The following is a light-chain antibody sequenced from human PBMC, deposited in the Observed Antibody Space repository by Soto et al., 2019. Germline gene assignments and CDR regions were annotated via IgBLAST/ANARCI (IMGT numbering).Light chain of an antibody. CDR3: SSYTSSTTNV. V-gene: IGLV2-14*01. J-gene: IGLJ1*01. Sequence: QSVLTQPASVSGSPGQSITISCTGTSSDIGGYNYVSWYQQHPGKAPKVIIYEVNNRPSGVSNRFSGSKSGNTASLTISGLQAEDESDYYCSSYTSSTTNVFGTGTKVTVL. CDR2: EVN. CDR1: SSDIGGYNY.